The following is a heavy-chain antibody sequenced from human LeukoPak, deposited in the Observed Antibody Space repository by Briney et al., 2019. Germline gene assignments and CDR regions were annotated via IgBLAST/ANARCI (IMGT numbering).Heavy chain of an antibody. CDR3: AKGSVIITRYFDY. D-gene: IGHD3-10*01. Sequence: GGSLRLSCAASGFTFSDYYMSWIRQAPGKGLEWVSYISSSGSTIYYADSVKGRFTISRDNAKNSLYLQMNSLRAEDTAVYYCAKGSVIITRYFDYWGQGTLVTVSS. V-gene: IGHV3-11*01. J-gene: IGHJ4*02. CDR1: GFTFSDYY. CDR2: ISSSGSTI.